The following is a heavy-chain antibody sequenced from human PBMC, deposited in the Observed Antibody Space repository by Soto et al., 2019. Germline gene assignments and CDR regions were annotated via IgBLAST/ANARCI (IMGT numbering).Heavy chain of an antibody. CDR3: ARGQVVRGVDRDYYYYYGMDV. J-gene: IGHJ6*02. CDR1: GGSISSGGYY. CDR2: IYYSGST. D-gene: IGHD3-10*01. Sequence: SETLSLTCTVSGGSISSGGYYWSWIRQHPGKGLEWIGYIYYSGSTYYNPSLKSRVTISVDTSKNQFSLKLSSVTAADTAVYYCARGQVVRGVDRDYYYYYGMDVWGQGTTVTVSS. V-gene: IGHV4-31*03.